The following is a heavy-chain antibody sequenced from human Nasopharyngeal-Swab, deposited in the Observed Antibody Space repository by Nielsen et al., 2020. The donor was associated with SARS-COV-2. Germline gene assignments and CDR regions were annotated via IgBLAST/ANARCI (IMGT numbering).Heavy chain of an antibody. J-gene: IGHJ4*02. D-gene: IGHD1-7*01. V-gene: IGHV3-30*02. CDR2: TRSDETKK. CDR1: GFTFSASS. Sequence: GESLTISCLASGFTFSASSMHWVRQAPGKGLEWVAFTRSDETKKYYADSVRGRFTISRDTSRDTLYLQMNSLRPEDTAIYYCATGNYAGQDYWGRGTLVTVSS. CDR3: ATGNYAGQDY.